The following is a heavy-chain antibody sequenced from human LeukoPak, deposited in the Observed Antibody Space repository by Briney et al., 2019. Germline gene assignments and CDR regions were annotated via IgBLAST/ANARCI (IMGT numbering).Heavy chain of an antibody. V-gene: IGHV2-5*02. CDR1: GFSLSTSGVG. CDR3: ALLYSSSWSSDFDY. Sequence: SGSTLVKPTQTLTLTCTFSGFSLSTSGVGVGWIRQPPGKALEWLALIYWDDDKRYSPSLKSRLTITKDTSKNQVVLTMTNMDPVDTATYYCALLYSSSWSSDFDYWGQGTLVTVSS. J-gene: IGHJ4*02. CDR2: IYWDDDK. D-gene: IGHD6-13*01.